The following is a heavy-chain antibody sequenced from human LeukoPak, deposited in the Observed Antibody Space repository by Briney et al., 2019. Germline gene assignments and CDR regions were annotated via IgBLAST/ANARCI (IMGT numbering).Heavy chain of an antibody. CDR1: GFTFSSYA. CDR2: ISYDGSNK. V-gene: IGHV3-30*01. Sequence: GGSLRLSCAASGFTFSSYAMHWVRQAPGKGLEWVAVISYDGSNKYYADSVKGRFTISRDNSKNTLYLQMNSLRAEDTAVYYCARAGYDFWSGYYYFSSYFDYWGQGTLVTVSS. CDR3: ARAGYDFWSGYYYFSSYFDY. D-gene: IGHD3-3*01. J-gene: IGHJ4*02.